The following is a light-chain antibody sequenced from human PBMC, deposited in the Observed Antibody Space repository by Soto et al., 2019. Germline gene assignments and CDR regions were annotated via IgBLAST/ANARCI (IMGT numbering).Light chain of an antibody. V-gene: IGKV3-15*01. Sequence: EVLMTQSPATLSVSPGERATLSCRASQSVNNNLAWYQQKPGQAPRLLIYGASTRATGIPARFSGSGSETEFTLTIGSLQSEDFAVYYCQEYNGWPPYTFGQGT. CDR1: QSVNNN. CDR3: QEYNGWPPYT. CDR2: GAS. J-gene: IGKJ2*01.